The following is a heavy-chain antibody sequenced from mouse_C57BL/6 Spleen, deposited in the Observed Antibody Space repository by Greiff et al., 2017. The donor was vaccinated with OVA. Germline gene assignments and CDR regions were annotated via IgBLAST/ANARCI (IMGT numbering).Heavy chain of an antibody. J-gene: IGHJ3*01. Sequence: QVQLQQPGAELVKPGASVKMSCKASGYTFTSYWITWVKQRPGQGLEWIGDIYPGSGSTNYNEKFKSKATLTVDTSSSTAYMQLSSLTSEDSAIYYCERGIYDGYSAWFAYWGQGTLVTVSA. CDR1: GYTFTSYW. V-gene: IGHV1-55*01. CDR2: IYPGSGST. CDR3: ERGIYDGYSAWFAY. D-gene: IGHD2-3*01.